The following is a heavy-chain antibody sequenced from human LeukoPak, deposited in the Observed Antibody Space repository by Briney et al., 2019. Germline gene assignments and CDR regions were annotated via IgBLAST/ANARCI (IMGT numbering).Heavy chain of an antibody. D-gene: IGHD6-13*01. CDR2: INHSGST. J-gene: IGHJ3*02. Sequence: SETLSLTCAVYGGSFSGYYWSWIRQPPGKGLEWIGEINHSGSTNYNPSLKRRVTIPVDTSKNQFSLKLSSVTAADTAVYYCAGGFRRAAAGTRWGAFDIWGQGTMVTVSS. V-gene: IGHV4-34*01. CDR3: AGGFRRAAAGTRWGAFDI. CDR1: GGSFSGYY.